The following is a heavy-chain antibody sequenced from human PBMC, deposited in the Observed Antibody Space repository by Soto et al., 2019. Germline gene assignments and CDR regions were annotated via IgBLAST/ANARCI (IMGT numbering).Heavy chain of an antibody. CDR1: GGTFSSYA. Sequence: GASVKVSCKASGGTFSSYAISWVRQAPGQGLEWMGGIIPIFGTANYAQKIQGRVTITADESTSTAYMELSSLRSEDTAVYYCARDLRERRGYSYGYLYDSSGKDAFDIWGQGTMVTVSS. CDR3: ARDLRERRGYSYGYLYDSSGKDAFDI. CDR2: IIPIFGTA. D-gene: IGHD5-18*01. J-gene: IGHJ3*02. V-gene: IGHV1-69*13.